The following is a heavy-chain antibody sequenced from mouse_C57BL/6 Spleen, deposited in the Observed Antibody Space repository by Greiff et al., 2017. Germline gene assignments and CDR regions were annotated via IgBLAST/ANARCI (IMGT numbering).Heavy chain of an antibody. Sequence: VQRVESGAELARPGASVKLSCKASGYTFTSYGISWVKQRTGQGLEWIGEIYPRSGNTYYNEKFKGKATLTADKSSSTAYMELRSLTSEDSAVYFCARWNGRGNYFDYWGQGTTLTVSS. V-gene: IGHV1-81*01. CDR1: GYTFTSYG. D-gene: IGHD1-1*01. CDR3: ARWNGRGNYFDY. CDR2: IYPRSGNT. J-gene: IGHJ2*01.